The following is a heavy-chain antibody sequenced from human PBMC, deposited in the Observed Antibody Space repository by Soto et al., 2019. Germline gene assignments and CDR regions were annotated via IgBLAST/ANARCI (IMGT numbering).Heavy chain of an antibody. CDR2: IYYSGST. CDR1: GGSISSSSYY. J-gene: IGHJ3*02. D-gene: IGHD3-9*01. Sequence: QLQLQESGPGLVKPSETLSLTCTVSGGSISSSSYYWGWIRQPPGKGLEWIGSIYYSGSTYYNPSLKIRVTISVDTSKNQFSLKLSSVTAADTAVYYCARHVYDILTGYYLESAFDIWGQGTMVTVSS. V-gene: IGHV4-39*01. CDR3: ARHVYDILTGYYLESAFDI.